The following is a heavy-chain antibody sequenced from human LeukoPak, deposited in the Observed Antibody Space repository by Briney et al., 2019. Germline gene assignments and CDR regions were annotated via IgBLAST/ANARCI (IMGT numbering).Heavy chain of an antibody. CDR1: GGSITSGCFY. Sequence: SQTLSLTCTLSGGSITSGCFYWTWIRQHPQRGLEWIGYVSYSGSTNYNSSLKSRLTISADTSKNQFYLRLTSVTAADTAVYFCARDPRGDITGTTFDRWGQGTLVTVSS. CDR2: VSYSGST. J-gene: IGHJ5*02. CDR3: ARDPRGDITGTTFDR. V-gene: IGHV4-31*03. D-gene: IGHD1-20*01.